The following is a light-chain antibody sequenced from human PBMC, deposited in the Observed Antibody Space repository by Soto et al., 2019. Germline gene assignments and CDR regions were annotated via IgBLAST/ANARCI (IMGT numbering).Light chain of an antibody. CDR1: QSVSSNY. CDR2: GAS. V-gene: IGKV3-20*01. Sequence: EIVLTQSPGTLSLSPGERATLSCRASQSVSSNYLAWYQQKPGQAPRLLIFGASTRATGIPDRFSGSGSGTDFTLTISRLEPEDFAVYHCQHYGRTLTFGGGTKVEIK. CDR3: QHYGRTLT. J-gene: IGKJ4*01.